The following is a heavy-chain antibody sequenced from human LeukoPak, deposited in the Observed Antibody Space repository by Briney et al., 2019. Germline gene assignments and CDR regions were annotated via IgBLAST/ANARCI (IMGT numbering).Heavy chain of an antibody. CDR3: AKLDYYGNY. CDR1: GFTFRSYA. J-gene: IGHJ4*02. V-gene: IGHV3-23*01. CDR2: ISGSSVTT. D-gene: IGHD3-10*01. Sequence: GGSLRLSCAASGFTFRSYAMSWVRQAPGKGLEWVSTISGSSVTTYYADSVKGRFTISRDNSKNTLYLQMNSLRAEDTAVYYCAKLDYYGNYWGQGTLVTVSS.